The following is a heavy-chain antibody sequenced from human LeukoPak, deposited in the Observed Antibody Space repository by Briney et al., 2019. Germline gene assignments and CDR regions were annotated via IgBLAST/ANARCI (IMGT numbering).Heavy chain of an antibody. Sequence: GGALRLSCAAPGFTFSSYGMHWVRQAPGKGLEGVAVISYDGSNKYYADSVKGRFTISRDNSKNTLYLQMNSLRAEDTAVYYCAKDLGRRYFDWLCDYWGQGTLVTVSS. CDR2: ISYDGSNK. V-gene: IGHV3-30*18. CDR1: GFTFSSYG. CDR3: AKDLGRRYFDWLCDY. D-gene: IGHD3-9*01. J-gene: IGHJ4*02.